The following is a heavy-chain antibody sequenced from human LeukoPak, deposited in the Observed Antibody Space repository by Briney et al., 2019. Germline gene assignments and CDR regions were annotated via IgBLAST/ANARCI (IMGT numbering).Heavy chain of an antibody. J-gene: IGHJ4*02. Sequence: PGGSLRLSCAASGFTFDDYGMSWVRQAPGKGLEWVANINQDGSEKYYVDSVKGRFTISRDNAKNSLYLLMNSLRAEDAAVYYCATYYYDNTGLIWGQGTLVTVSS. CDR3: ATYYYDNTGLI. CDR1: GFTFDDYG. CDR2: INQDGSEK. V-gene: IGHV3-7*01. D-gene: IGHD3-22*01.